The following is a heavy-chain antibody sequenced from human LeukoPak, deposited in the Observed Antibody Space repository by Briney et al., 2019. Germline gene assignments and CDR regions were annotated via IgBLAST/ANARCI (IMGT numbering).Heavy chain of an antibody. D-gene: IGHD3-22*01. CDR2: IGASGADT. CDR1: GFTFTNYA. J-gene: IGHJ3*01. Sequence: GGSLRLSCAASGFTFTNYAMTWVRQAPGKGLEWVSVIGASGADTYYSDSVKGRFTVSRDNSQNTLFLHMSSLRAEDTAIYSCARRPRDTSGYYLGAFHDWGQGTTVTVSS. CDR3: ARRPRDTSGYYLGAFHD. V-gene: IGHV3-23*01.